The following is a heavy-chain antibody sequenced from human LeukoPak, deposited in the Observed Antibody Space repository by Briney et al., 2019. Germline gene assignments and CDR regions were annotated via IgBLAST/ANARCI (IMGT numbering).Heavy chain of an antibody. D-gene: IGHD3-16*02. CDR1: GGSISSYY. J-gene: IGHJ4*02. Sequence: SETLSLTCTVSGGSISSYYWSWIRQPPGKGLEFIGRIYTTGRTNYNPSLKSRVSMSVDTSKNKFSLELRSVTAADTAVYFCARAGYTISSYRFDYWGQGALVTVSS. CDR2: IYTTGRT. CDR3: ARAGYTISSYRFDY. V-gene: IGHV4-4*07.